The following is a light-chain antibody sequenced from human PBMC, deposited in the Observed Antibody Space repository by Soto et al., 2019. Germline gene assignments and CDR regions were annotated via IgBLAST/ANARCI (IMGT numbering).Light chain of an antibody. J-gene: IGKJ3*01. CDR2: DAF. CDR3: LQWNTLPLT. CDR1: QGIRND. Sequence: DIQMTQSPSSLSASVGDRVTITCRASQGIRNDLGWYQQKSGKAPKRLIYDAFTLESGVPSRFSGGGSGTEFTLTISSLQPEDFATYYFLQWNTLPLTFGPGTKVDIK. V-gene: IGKV1-17*01.